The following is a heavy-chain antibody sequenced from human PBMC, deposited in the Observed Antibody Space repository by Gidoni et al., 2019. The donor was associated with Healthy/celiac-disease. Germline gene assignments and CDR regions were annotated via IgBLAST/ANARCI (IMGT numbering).Heavy chain of an antibody. CDR2: ISYSGST. CDR3: ARTGDFGVVIGVFDI. D-gene: IGHD3-3*01. V-gene: IGHV4-61*01. Sequence: QVQLQESGPGLVQPSEPLSLTCTVSGGSVSRGSYYWSWIRQPPGKGLEWIGYISYSGSTNYNPSLKSRVTISVDTSKNQFSLKLSSVTAADTAVYYCARTGDFGVVIGVFDIWGQGTMVTVSS. J-gene: IGHJ3*02. CDR1: GGSVSRGSYY.